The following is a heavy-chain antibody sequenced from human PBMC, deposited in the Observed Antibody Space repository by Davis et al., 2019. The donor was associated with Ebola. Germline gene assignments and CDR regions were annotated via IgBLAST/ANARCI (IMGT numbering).Heavy chain of an antibody. CDR3: ARTSIVGTTTTASDI. D-gene: IGHD1-26*01. Sequence: ASVKVSCKASGYSFTSYGISWVRQAPGQGLEWMGWISAYNGNTAYAQKLQGRVTMTTDTSTGTAYMELRSLRSDDTAVYFCARTSIVGTTTTASDIWGQGTMVTVSS. CDR2: ISAYNGNT. J-gene: IGHJ3*02. V-gene: IGHV1-18*04. CDR1: GYSFTSYG.